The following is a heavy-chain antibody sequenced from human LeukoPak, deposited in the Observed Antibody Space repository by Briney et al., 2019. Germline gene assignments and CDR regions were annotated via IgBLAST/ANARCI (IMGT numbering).Heavy chain of an antibody. CDR2: INHSGST. Sequence: SETLSLTCAVYGGSFSGYYWSWIRQPPGKGLEWIGEINHSGSTNYNPSLKSRVTISVDTSKNQFSLKLSSVTAADTAVYYCARDLAVLGYFHFDYRGQGTLVTVSS. J-gene: IGHJ4*02. CDR3: ARDLAVLGYFHFDY. D-gene: IGHD3-22*01. V-gene: IGHV4-34*01. CDR1: GGSFSGYY.